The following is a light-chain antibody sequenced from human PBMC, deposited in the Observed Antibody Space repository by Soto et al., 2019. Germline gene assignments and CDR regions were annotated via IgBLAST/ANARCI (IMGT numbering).Light chain of an antibody. Sequence: QSALTQPPSASGSPGESVTISCTGSGSDVGFYNYVSWYQQHPGKVPKLIIYEVTKRPSGVPDRFSGSKSGNTASLTVSGLQAEDEADYYCSSYTISSTWVFGGGTKLTVL. V-gene: IGLV2-8*01. CDR3: SSYTISSTWV. J-gene: IGLJ3*02. CDR2: EVT. CDR1: GSDVGFYNY.